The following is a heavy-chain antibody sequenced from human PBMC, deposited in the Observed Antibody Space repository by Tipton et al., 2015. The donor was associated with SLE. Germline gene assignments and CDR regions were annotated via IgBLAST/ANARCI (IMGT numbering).Heavy chain of an antibody. V-gene: IGHV5-51*03. CDR1: GYSFISHW. CDR2: INPDDSDT. J-gene: IGHJ4*02. CDR3: ARSASNDYGDRFDY. Sequence: QLVQSGAEVKKPGESLKISCKGSGYSFISHWIAWVRQMPGRGLEWMGIINPDDSDTRYSPSFQGQVTISADKSSSTAYLQWSSLKASDTAMYYCARSASNDYGDRFDYWGQGTLVTVSS. D-gene: IGHD4-17*01.